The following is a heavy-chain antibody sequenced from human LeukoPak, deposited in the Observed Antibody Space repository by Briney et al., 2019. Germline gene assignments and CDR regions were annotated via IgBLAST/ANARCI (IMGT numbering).Heavy chain of an antibody. Sequence: SETLSLTCAVYGGPFSGYYWSWIRQPPGKGLEWIGEINHSGSTNYNPSLKSRVTISVDTSKNQFSLKLSSVTAADTAVYYCARARYYGSGSYLYWGQGTLVTVSS. CDR1: GGPFSGYY. CDR3: ARARYYGSGSYLY. V-gene: IGHV4-34*01. CDR2: INHSGST. J-gene: IGHJ4*02. D-gene: IGHD3-10*01.